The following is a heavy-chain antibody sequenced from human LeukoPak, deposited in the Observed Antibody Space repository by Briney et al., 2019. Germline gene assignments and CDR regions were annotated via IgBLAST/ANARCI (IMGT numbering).Heavy chain of an antibody. CDR1: GFTFSSSG. D-gene: IGHD5-12*01. V-gene: IGHV3-30*02. CDR2: ISYDGSNR. Sequence: GGSLRLSCAASGFTFSSSGMHWVRQAPGKGLDWVAFISYDGSNRYYADSVKGRFTISRDNSKNTLYRQMNSLRAEDTAVYYCAKETRGSYSDYWGQGTLVTVSS. J-gene: IGHJ4*02. CDR3: AKETRGSYSDY.